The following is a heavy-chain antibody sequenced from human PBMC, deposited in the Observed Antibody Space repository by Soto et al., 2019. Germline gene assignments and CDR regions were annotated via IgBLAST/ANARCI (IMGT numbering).Heavy chain of an antibody. CDR3: ARGAELIGYCSGGSCLGDAFDI. J-gene: IGHJ3*02. CDR1: GFTFSSYA. D-gene: IGHD2-15*01. Sequence: GGSLRLSCAASGFTFSSYAMHWVRQAPGKGLEYVSAISSNGGSTYYANSVKGRFTISRDNSKNTLYLQMGSLRAEDMAVYYCARGAELIGYCSGGSCLGDAFDIWGQGTMVTVS. CDR2: ISSNGGST. V-gene: IGHV3-64*01.